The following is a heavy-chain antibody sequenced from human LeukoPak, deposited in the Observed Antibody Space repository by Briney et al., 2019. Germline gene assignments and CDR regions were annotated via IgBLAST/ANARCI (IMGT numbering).Heavy chain of an antibody. CDR1: GFTFSSYW. V-gene: IGHV3-7*01. Sequence: PGGSLRLSCAASGFTFSSYWMSWVRQAPGKGLEWVANIKKDGSEKYYVDSVKGRFTISRDNAKNSLYLQMNSLTVEDTAVYYCAREQSFMLRGAVRRSLDPWGQGTLVTVSS. CDR2: IKKDGSEK. CDR3: AREQSFMLRGAVRRSLDP. D-gene: IGHD3-10*01. J-gene: IGHJ5*02.